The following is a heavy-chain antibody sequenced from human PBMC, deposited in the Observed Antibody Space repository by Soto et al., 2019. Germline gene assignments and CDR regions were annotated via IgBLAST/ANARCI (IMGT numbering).Heavy chain of an antibody. V-gene: IGHV3-30*18. CDR2: VSHDGRNT. J-gene: IGHJ4*02. D-gene: IGHD6-19*01. CDR1: GFTFSDYA. Sequence: VQLVESGGGVVQPGRSLRLSCAASGFTFSDYAMHWVRQAPGKGLEWVAVVSHDGRNTHYADSVKGRFTFSRDSSKNTVSLEMTSLRAEGTDVYYCAKGGRQWLVTSDFNYWGQGALVTVSS. CDR3: AKGGRQWLVTSDFNY.